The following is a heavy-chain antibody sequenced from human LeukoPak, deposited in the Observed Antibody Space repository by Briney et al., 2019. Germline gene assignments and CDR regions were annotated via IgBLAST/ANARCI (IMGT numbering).Heavy chain of an antibody. D-gene: IGHD2-2*01. V-gene: IGHV4-59*01. CDR1: GGSLSSKF. CDR2: IDHSGTI. Sequence: KPSETRSLTCVVSGGSLSSKFWSWIRQPPGMGLEWIGYIDHSGTINYNPSLKSRVTMSVDTSKNQFSLKLSSVGAADTAVYYCARNSGFCSSTSCFNDAFDIWGQGTTVTVSS. CDR3: ARNSGFCSSTSCFNDAFDI. J-gene: IGHJ3*02.